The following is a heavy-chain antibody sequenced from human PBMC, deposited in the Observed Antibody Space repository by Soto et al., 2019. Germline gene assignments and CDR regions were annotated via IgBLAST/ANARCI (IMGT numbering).Heavy chain of an antibody. J-gene: IGHJ4*02. CDR3: AKEMIASTLADFFDY. Sequence: EVQLLESGGGLIQPGGSLRLSCEASGFTFSNYGMTWVRQAPGKGLEWVSTISGSGDRAFYADPVKGRFTISRDNSKKTLYLQMNSLSAEDTAIYYCAKEMIASTLADFFDYWGQGILVTVSS. D-gene: IGHD2-21*01. CDR2: ISGSGDRA. CDR1: GFTFSNYG. V-gene: IGHV3-23*01.